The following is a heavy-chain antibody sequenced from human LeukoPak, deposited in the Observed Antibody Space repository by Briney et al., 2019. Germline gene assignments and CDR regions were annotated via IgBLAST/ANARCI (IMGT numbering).Heavy chain of an antibody. D-gene: IGHD3-10*01. CDR1: GGSFSGYY. CDR3: ARTPVGYGSGTAFFDY. J-gene: IGHJ4*02. Sequence: SETLSLTCAVYGGSFSGYYWSWIRQPPGKGLEWIGEINHSGSTNYNPSLKSRVTISVDTSKNQFSLKLSSVTAADTAVYYCARTPVGYGSGTAFFDYWGQGTLVTVSS. CDR2: INHSGST. V-gene: IGHV4-34*01.